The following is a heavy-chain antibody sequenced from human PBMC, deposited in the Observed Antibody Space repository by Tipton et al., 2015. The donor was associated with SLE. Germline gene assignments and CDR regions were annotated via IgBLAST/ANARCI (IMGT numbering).Heavy chain of an antibody. CDR1: GGSISSGGYS. J-gene: IGHJ4*02. CDR3: ARDPSRYSGSQSPFDY. V-gene: IGHV4-30-2*01. CDR2: IYYSGST. Sequence: TLSLTCAVSGGSISSGGYSWSWIRQPPGKGLEWIGYIYYSGSTYYNPSLKSRVTISVDTSKNQFSLKLSSVTAADTAVYYCARDPSRYSGSQSPFDYWGQGTLVTVSS. D-gene: IGHD1-26*01.